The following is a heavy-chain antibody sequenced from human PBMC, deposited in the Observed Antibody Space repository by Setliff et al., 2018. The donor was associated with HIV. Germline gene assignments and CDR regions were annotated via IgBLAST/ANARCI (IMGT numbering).Heavy chain of an antibody. J-gene: IGHJ4*02. D-gene: IGHD1-26*01. V-gene: IGHV4-34*01. CDR3: AGGPGTTSIDY. CDR1: GGSFSGYY. Sequence: SETLSLTCAVYGGSFSGYYWSWIRQPPGKGLEWIGEINHSGSTNYNMSLWSRVTISLDASRNQFSLELISVTAADTDVYYCAGGPGTTSIDYWAQGTLVTVSS. CDR2: INHSGST.